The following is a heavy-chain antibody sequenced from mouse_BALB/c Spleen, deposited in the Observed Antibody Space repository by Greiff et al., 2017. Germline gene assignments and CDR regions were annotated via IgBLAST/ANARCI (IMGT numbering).Heavy chain of an antibody. Sequence: EVKLVESGGGLVQPGGSLKLSCAASGFTISSYTMSWVRQTPEKRLEWVAYISNGGGSTYYPDTVKGRFTISRDTAKNTLYLQMSSLKSEDTAMYYCARQNYYGSCSSFDYWGQGTTLTVSS. CDR1: GFTISSYT. D-gene: IGHD1-1*01. CDR3: ARQNYYGSCSSFDY. V-gene: IGHV5-12-2*01. J-gene: IGHJ2*01. CDR2: ISNGGGST.